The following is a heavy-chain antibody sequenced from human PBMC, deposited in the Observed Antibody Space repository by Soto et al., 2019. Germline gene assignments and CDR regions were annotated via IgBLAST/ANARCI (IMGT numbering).Heavy chain of an antibody. D-gene: IGHD6-19*01. J-gene: IGHJ4*02. CDR3: AREGIAVAGSEDY. V-gene: IGHV3-48*01. CDR1: GFTFSSYS. CDR2: ISSSSSTI. Sequence: EVQLVESGGGLVQPGGSLRLSCAASGFTFSSYSMNWVRQAPGKGLEWVSYISSSSSTIYYADSVKGRFTISRDNAKNSLYLQMNSLRAEDTAVYYCAREGIAVAGSEDYWGQGTLVTVSS.